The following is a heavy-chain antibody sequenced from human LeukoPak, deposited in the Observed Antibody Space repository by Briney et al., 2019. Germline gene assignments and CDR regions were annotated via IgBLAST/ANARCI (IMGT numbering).Heavy chain of an antibody. CDR2: ISWNSGSI. D-gene: IGHD6-19*01. CDR3: AKDIVSGGWYEYAFDI. Sequence: GGSLRLSCAASGFTFDDYAMHWVRQAPGKGLEWVSGISWNSGSIGYADSVKGRFTISRDNAKNSLYLQMNSLRAEDTALYYCAKDIVSGGWYEYAFDIWGQGTMVTVSS. J-gene: IGHJ3*02. V-gene: IGHV3-9*01. CDR1: GFTFDDYA.